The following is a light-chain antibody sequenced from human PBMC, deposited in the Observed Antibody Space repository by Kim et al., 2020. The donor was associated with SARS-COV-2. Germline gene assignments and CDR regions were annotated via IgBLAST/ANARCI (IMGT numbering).Light chain of an antibody. V-gene: IGLV1-51*01. J-gene: IGLJ1*01. CDR3: GVWDSGLRAFV. CDR1: YPNIGNL. CDR2: DND. Sequence: PGQNVTTSGSGTYPNIGNLVAWYQQVPGTAPKLVIYDNDKRPSGISDRFSGSKSGTSATLDITGLQTGDEADYYCGVWDSGLRAFVFGTGTKVTVL.